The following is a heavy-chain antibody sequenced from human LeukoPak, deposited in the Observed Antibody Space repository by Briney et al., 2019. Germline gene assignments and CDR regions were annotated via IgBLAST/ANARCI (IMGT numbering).Heavy chain of an antibody. Sequence: SETLSLTCTVSGGSISSYYWSWIRQPPGKGLEWIGYIYYSGSTNYNPSLRSRVTISVDTSKNQFSLKLSSVTAADTAVYYCAGASYDSSGVHWGQGTLVTVSS. J-gene: IGHJ4*02. CDR1: GGSISSYY. D-gene: IGHD3-22*01. V-gene: IGHV4-59*01. CDR2: IYYSGST. CDR3: AGASYDSSGVH.